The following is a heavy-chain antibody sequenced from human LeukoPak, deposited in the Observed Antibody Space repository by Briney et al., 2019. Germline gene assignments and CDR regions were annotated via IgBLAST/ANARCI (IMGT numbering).Heavy chain of an antibody. V-gene: IGHV4-34*01. J-gene: IGHJ4*02. D-gene: IGHD1-26*01. CDR1: GGSFSGYY. CDR3: AREEMPGKFDY. CDR2: INHSGST. Sequence: SETLSLTCAVYGGSFSGYYWSWIRQPPGKGLEWIGEINHSGSTNYTPSLKSRVAISLDKASNQFSLRLTSVTAADTAIYFCAREEMPGKFDYWGQGILVTVSS.